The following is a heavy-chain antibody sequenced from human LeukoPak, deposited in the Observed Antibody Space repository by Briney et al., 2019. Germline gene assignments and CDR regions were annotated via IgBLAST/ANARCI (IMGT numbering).Heavy chain of an antibody. J-gene: IGHJ6*02. V-gene: IGHV3-7*03. CDR2: INPDGGEK. Sequence: GGSLRLSCAASGFIFSDYYMSWIRQAPGKGLEWVATINPDGGEKYYVDSVKGRFTISRDITKNSLYLQMSNLRAEDTAVYFCARGGGLDVWGQGATVTVSS. CDR3: ARGGGLDV. D-gene: IGHD3-16*01. CDR1: GFIFSDYY.